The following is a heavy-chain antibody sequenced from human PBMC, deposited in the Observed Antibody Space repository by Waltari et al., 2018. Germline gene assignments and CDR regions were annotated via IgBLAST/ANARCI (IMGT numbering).Heavy chain of an antibody. D-gene: IGHD1-1*01. V-gene: IGHV3-30*03. CDR2: ISYDGSNK. CDR3: ASGFGNDGGAFDI. J-gene: IGHJ3*02. Sequence: QVQLVESGGGVVQPGRSLRLSCAASGFTFSSYGMPWVRQAPGKGLEWVAVISYDGSNKYYADSVKGRFTISRDNSKNTLYLQMNSLRAEDTAVYYCASGFGNDGGAFDIWGQGTMVTVSS. CDR1: GFTFSSYG.